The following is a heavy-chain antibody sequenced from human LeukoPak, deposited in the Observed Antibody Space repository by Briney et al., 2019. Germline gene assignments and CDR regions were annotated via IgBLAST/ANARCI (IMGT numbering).Heavy chain of an antibody. Sequence: GASVKVSCKTSGYTFTGYYMHWVRQAPGQGLEWMGWINPNSGGTNYAQKFQGRVTMTRDTSISTAYMELSRLRSDDTAVYYCARDLVAAAGTYFNWFDPWGQGTLVTVSS. V-gene: IGHV1-2*02. CDR2: INPNSGGT. CDR1: GYTFTGYY. CDR3: ARDLVAAAGTYFNWFDP. J-gene: IGHJ5*02. D-gene: IGHD6-13*01.